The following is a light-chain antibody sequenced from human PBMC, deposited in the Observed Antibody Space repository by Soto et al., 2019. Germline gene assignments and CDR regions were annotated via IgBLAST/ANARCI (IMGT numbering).Light chain of an antibody. CDR2: RNN. V-gene: IGLV1-47*01. CDR1: SSNIGSNY. J-gene: IGLJ1*01. CDR3: AAWDDSLRGFV. Sequence: QSVLTQPPSASGTPGQRVTISCSGGSSNIGSNYVYWYQQLPGTAPKLLLYRNNQRPSGVPGRISGSKSGTSVSLAISGLRSDDEADYYCAAWDDSLRGFVFGTGTKVTVL.